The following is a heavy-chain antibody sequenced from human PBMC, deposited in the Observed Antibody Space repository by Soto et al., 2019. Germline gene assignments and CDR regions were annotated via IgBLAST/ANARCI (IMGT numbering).Heavy chain of an antibody. Sequence: QVQLVQPGVEVKKPGSSVKVSCKASGGTFSRYAISWLRQSPGQGLQWMGGIIPIFGTANYAQKFQDRVTITADEFTSTAYMELSSLRSEDTAVYSCARDREEIVGVQAADWGQGTLVIVSS. J-gene: IGHJ4*02. V-gene: IGHV1-69*01. CDR2: IIPIFGTA. CDR3: ARDREEIVGVQAAD. D-gene: IGHD2-2*01. CDR1: GGTFSRYA.